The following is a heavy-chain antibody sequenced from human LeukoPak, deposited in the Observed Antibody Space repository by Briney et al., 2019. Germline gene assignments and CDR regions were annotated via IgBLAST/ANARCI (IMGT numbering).Heavy chain of an antibody. D-gene: IGHD1-20*01. CDR1: GFTVSNAW. Sequence: GGSLRLSCAASGFTVSNAWMSWVRQAPGKGLEWVGRIKSKTDGGTTDYAAPVKGRFTISRDDSKNTLYLQMNSLKTEDTAVYYCTTISITGTVGEDYWGQGTLVTVSS. J-gene: IGHJ4*02. CDR3: TTISITGTVGEDY. CDR2: IKSKTDGGTT. V-gene: IGHV3-15*01.